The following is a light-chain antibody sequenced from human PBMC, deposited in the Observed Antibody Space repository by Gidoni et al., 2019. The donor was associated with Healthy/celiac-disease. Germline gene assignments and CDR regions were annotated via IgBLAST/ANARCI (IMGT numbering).Light chain of an antibody. J-gene: IGKJ4*01. CDR2: DAS. Sequence: DIQMTPSPSSLSASVGDRVTITCQASQDISNYLNWYQQKPGKAPTLLIYDASNLETGVPSRFSGSGSGTDFTFTISSLQPEDIAIYYCQQRDNLSLTFGEGTKVEIK. CDR3: QQRDNLSLT. V-gene: IGKV1-33*01. CDR1: QDISNY.